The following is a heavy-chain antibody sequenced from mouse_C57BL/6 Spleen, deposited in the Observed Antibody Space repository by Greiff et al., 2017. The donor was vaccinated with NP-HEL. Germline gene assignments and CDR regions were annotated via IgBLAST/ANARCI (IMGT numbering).Heavy chain of an antibody. V-gene: IGHV1-39*01. CDR3: AKGFHYYGSSYGYFDV. CDR1: GYSFTDYN. D-gene: IGHD1-1*01. CDR2: INPNYGTT. Sequence: EVKLQESGPELVKPGASVKISCKASGYSFTDYNMNWVKQSNGKSLEWIGVINPNYGTTSYNQKFKGKATLTVDQSSSTAYMQLNSLTSEDSAVYYCAKGFHYYGSSYGYFDVWGTGTTVTVSS. J-gene: IGHJ1*03.